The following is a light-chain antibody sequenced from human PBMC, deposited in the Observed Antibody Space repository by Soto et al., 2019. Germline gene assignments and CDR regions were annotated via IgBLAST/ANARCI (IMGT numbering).Light chain of an antibody. V-gene: IGKV1-27*01. CDR1: QGISNY. CDR3: QKYNNAPRT. J-gene: IGKJ1*01. Sequence: DIQMTQSPSSLSASVGDTVTITCRASQGISNYLAWYQQKPGQVPNLLIYAASTLQSGVPSRFSGSGSGTDFTLTICRLRPEDVAPYYCQKYNNAPRTFGQGTKVEI. CDR2: AAS.